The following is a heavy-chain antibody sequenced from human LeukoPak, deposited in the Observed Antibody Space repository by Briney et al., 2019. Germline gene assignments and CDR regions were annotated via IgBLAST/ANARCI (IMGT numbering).Heavy chain of an antibody. D-gene: IGHD2-15*01. CDR1: GGFVSSYY. Sequence: SESLSLTFTIPGGFVSSYYWTWIQQPAGKGLEWIGRIYGSGRTNYNPALTSRVSMSVDMSKSQFSLTLSSVTAAYTAVYYCARMSGYCNSGFCYMWFDSWGQGSLVTVS. CDR2: IYGSGRT. V-gene: IGHV4-4*07. J-gene: IGHJ5*01. CDR3: ARMSGYCNSGFCYMWFDS.